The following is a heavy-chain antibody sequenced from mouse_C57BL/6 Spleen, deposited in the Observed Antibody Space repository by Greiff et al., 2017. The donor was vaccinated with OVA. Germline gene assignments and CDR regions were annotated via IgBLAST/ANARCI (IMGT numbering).Heavy chain of an antibody. CDR1: GFSLTSYG. Sequence: VKLMESGPGLVAPSQSLSITCTVSGFSLTSYGVDWVRQSPGKGLEWLGVIWGVGSTNYNSALKSRLSISKDNSKSQVFLKMNSLQTDDTAMYYCASSIITTMDYWGQGTSVTVSS. D-gene: IGHD1-1*01. V-gene: IGHV2-6*01. J-gene: IGHJ4*01. CDR3: ASSIITTMDY. CDR2: IWGVGST.